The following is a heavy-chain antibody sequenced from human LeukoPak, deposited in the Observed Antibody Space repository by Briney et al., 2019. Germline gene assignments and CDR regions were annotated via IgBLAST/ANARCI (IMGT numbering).Heavy chain of an antibody. V-gene: IGHV4-59*01. Sequence: SETLSLTCTVSGGSISPYYWTWMRQPPGKGLEWIAFIYYNRNTNYNPSLKSRVTILVDTSKNQFSLKVNSVTAADTAVYYCARGGWSMDVWGKGTTVTVSS. D-gene: IGHD2-15*01. CDR2: IYYNRNT. J-gene: IGHJ6*03. CDR1: GGSISPYY. CDR3: ARGGWSMDV.